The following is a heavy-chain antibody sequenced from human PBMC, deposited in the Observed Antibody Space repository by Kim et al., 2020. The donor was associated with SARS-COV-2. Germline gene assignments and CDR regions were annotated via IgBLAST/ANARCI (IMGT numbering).Heavy chain of an antibody. CDR3: ATIEGYCSSTSCRDLFDY. Sequence: GGSLRLSCAASGFTFDDYTMHWVRQAPGKGLEWVSLISWDGGSTYYADSVKGRFTISRDNSKNSLYLQMNSLRTEDTALYYCATIEGYCSSTSCRDLFDYWGQGTLVTVSS. J-gene: IGHJ4*02. CDR1: GFTFDDYT. CDR2: ISWDGGST. D-gene: IGHD2-2*01. V-gene: IGHV3-43*01.